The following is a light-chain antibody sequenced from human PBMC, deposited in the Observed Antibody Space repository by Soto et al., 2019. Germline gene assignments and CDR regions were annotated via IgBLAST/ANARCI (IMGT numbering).Light chain of an antibody. V-gene: IGKV3-20*01. CDR2: GAS. CDR3: QQYGSSPIT. J-gene: IGKJ4*01. CDR1: QSVSSSY. Sequence: IVLTQSPGTLSLSPGERATLSCRASQSVSSSYLAWYQQKPGQAPRLLIYGASSRATGIPDRFSGSGSGTDFTLTISSLEPEDFAVYYCQQYGSSPITFGGGTKVDI.